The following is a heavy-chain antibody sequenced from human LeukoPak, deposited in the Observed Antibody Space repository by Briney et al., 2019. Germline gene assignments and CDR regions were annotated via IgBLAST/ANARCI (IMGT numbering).Heavy chain of an antibody. CDR2: ISSSGGTI. D-gene: IGHD2-8*01. CDR3: ARADIVRTYYYYGMDV. J-gene: IGHJ6*04. CDR1: GFTFSSYE. V-gene: IGHV3-48*03. Sequence: GGSLRLSRAASGFTFSSYEMNWVRQAPGKGLEWVSYISSSGGTIYYADSVKGRFTISRDNAKNSLYLQMNSLRAEDTAVYYCARADIVRTYYYYGMDVWGKGTTVTVSS.